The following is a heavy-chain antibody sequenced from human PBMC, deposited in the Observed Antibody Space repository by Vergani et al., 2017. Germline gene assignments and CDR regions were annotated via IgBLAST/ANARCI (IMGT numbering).Heavy chain of an antibody. Sequence: QVQLQESGPGLVKPSETLSLTCAVSGYSISSGYYWGWIRQPPGKGLEWIGSIYHSGSTYYNPSLNSRLTMSVDTSKNQFSLKLNSMTAADTAVYYCARRPTWELGAFDIWGQGTLVTVSS. D-gene: IGHD1-26*01. CDR1: GYSISSGYY. CDR3: ARRPTWELGAFDI. J-gene: IGHJ3*02. CDR2: IYHSGST. V-gene: IGHV4-38-2*01.